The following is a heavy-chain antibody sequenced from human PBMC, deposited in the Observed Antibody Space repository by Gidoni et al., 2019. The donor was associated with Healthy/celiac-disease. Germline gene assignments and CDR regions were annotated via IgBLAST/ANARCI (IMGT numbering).Heavy chain of an antibody. CDR1: GFTFSSYA. D-gene: IGHD3-9*01. CDR2: ISSNGGST. Sequence: EVQLVESGGGLVQPGGSLRLSCAASGFTFSSYAMHWVRQAPGKGLEYVSAISSNGGSTYYANSVKGRFTISRDNSKNTLYLQMGSLRAEDMAVYYCARAYYDILTGYPYGMDVWGQGTTVTVSS. V-gene: IGHV3-64*01. CDR3: ARAYYDILTGYPYGMDV. J-gene: IGHJ6*02.